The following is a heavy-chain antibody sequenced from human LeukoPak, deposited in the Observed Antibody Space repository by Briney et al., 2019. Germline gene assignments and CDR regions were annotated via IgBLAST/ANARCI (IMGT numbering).Heavy chain of an antibody. CDR3: ARGGVGGYDYFDS. CDR1: GGSISSDDYY. CDR2: ITYSGST. V-gene: IGHV4-30-4*01. D-gene: IGHD5-12*01. Sequence: PSETLSLTCTVSGGSISSDDYYWSWIRQPPGKDLEWIGHITYSGSTDYSPSLRSRVTMSVDTSKNQFSLKLNSVTAAETAMYFCARGGVGGYDYFDSWGQGTLVAVSS. J-gene: IGHJ4*02.